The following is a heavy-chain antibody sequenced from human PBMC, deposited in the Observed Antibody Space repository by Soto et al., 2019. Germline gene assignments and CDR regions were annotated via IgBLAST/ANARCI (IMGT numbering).Heavy chain of an antibody. CDR1: GFTVSSNY. CDR2: IYSGGST. CDR3: TAMVRNYYYYGMDV. Sequence: GGSLRLSCAASGFTVSSNYMSWVRQAPGKGLEWVSVIYSGGSTYYADSVKGRFTISRDNSKNTLYLQMNSLRAEDTAVYYCTAMVRNYYYYGMDVWGQGTTVTVSS. V-gene: IGHV3-53*01. D-gene: IGHD5-18*01. J-gene: IGHJ6*02.